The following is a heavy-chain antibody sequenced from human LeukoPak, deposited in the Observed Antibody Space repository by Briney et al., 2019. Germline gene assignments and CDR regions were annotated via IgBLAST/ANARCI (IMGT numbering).Heavy chain of an antibody. CDR3: ARDLKYYDSSGFDY. D-gene: IGHD3-22*01. V-gene: IGHV3-21*01. CDR2: ISSSSSYI. Sequence: GGSLILSCATSGFTFSSYSMNWVRQAPGKGLEWVSCISSSSSYIYYTDSVKGRFTISRDNAKNSLTLQMNSLRAEDTAVYYCARDLKYYDSSGFDYWGQGTLVTVSS. CDR1: GFTFSSYS. J-gene: IGHJ4*02.